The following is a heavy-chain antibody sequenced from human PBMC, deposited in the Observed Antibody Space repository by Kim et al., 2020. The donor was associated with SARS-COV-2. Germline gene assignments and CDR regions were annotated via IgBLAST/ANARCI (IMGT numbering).Heavy chain of an antibody. J-gene: IGHJ6*02. D-gene: IGHD3-9*01. CDR2: ISYDGSNK. V-gene: IGHV3-30*18. CDR1: GFTFSSYG. Sequence: GGSLRLSCAASGFTFSSYGMHWVRQAPGKGLEWVAVISYDGSNKYYADSVKGRFTISRDNSKNTLYLQMNSLRAEDTAVYYCAKVSRDNYDILTGPYGMDVWGQGTTVTVSS. CDR3: AKVSRDNYDILTGPYGMDV.